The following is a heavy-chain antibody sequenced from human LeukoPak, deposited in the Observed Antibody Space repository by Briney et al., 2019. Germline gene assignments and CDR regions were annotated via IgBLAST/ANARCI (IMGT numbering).Heavy chain of an antibody. J-gene: IGHJ4*02. CDR3: ARHDEEKGFDY. Sequence: SETLSLTCTVSGGSISSYYWSWIRQPPGKGLEWIGYIYYSGSTNYNPSLKSRVTISVDTSKNQFSLKLSSVTAADTAVYYCARHDEEKGFDYWGQGTLVTVSS. CDR1: GGSISSYY. CDR2: IYYSGST. V-gene: IGHV4-59*08.